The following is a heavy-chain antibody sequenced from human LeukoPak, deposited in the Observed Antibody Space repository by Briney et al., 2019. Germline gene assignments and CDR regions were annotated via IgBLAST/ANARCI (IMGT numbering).Heavy chain of an antibody. Sequence: GGSLRLSCAASEFTLSRYSMNWVRQASGKGLEWVSYISSSGSTIYYADSVKGRFTISRDNAKNSLYLQMNSLRAEDTAVYYCAELGITMIGGVWGKGTTVTISS. J-gene: IGHJ6*04. CDR2: ISSSGSTI. D-gene: IGHD3-10*02. CDR3: AELGITMIGGV. V-gene: IGHV3-48*03. CDR1: EFTLSRYS.